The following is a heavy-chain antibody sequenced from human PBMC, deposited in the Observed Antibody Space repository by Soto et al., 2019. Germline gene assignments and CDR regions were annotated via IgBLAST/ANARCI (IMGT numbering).Heavy chain of an antibody. CDR3: AICSSTSCYRQNYYYYGMDV. CDR2: INPNSGGT. Sequence: ASVKVSCKASGYTFTGYYMHWVRQAPGQGLEWMGWINPNSGGTNYAQKFQGWVTMTRDTSISTVYMELSRLRSDDTAVYYCAICSSTSCYRQNYYYYGMDVWGQGTTVTVSS. J-gene: IGHJ6*02. V-gene: IGHV1-2*04. D-gene: IGHD2-2*01. CDR1: GYTFTGYY.